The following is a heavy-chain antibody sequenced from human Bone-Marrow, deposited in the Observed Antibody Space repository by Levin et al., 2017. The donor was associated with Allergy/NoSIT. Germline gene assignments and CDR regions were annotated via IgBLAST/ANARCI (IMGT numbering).Heavy chain of an antibody. CDR1: GFTFRNAW. V-gene: IGHV3-15*01. J-gene: IGHJ4*02. D-gene: IGHD1-26*01. CDR3: TTGLEWELHTPIG. Sequence: GESLKISCAASGFTFRNAWMTWVRQTPGKGLEWVGRIISKTDGGRTDYAAPVKDRFIISRNDSENTLYLQMNSLKTEDSAVYYCTTGLEWELHTPIGWGQGTLVTVSS. CDR2: IISKTDGGRT.